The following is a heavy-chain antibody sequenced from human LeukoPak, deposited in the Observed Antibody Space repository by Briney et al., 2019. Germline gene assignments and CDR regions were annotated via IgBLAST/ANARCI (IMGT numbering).Heavy chain of an antibody. CDR3: AILPGYSSGWYEVNY. CDR1: GLTFSSYA. Sequence: GGSLRLSCAASGLTFSSYAMSLVRQAPGKGMDWVSCISGSGGSTYYADSVKGRFTISRDNSRNTLYLQMNSPRAEDTAVYYCAILPGYSSGWYEVNYWGQGTLVTVSS. CDR2: ISGSGGST. J-gene: IGHJ4*02. D-gene: IGHD6-13*01. V-gene: IGHV3-23*01.